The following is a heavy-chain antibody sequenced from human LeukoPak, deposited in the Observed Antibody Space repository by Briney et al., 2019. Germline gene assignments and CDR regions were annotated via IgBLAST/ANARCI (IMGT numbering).Heavy chain of an antibody. CDR3: ARSPVTMIVVVKEIDY. V-gene: IGHV1-2*02. D-gene: IGHD3-22*01. CDR1: GYTFTGYY. Sequence: GASVKVSCKASGYTFTGYYMHWVRQAPGQGLEWMGWINPNSGGTNYAQKFQGRVTVTRDTSISTAYMELSRLRSDDTAVYYCARSPVTMIVVVKEIDYWGQGTLVTVSS. J-gene: IGHJ4*02. CDR2: INPNSGGT.